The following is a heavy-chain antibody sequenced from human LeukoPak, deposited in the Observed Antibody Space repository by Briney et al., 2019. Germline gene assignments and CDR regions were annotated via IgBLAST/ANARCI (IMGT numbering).Heavy chain of an antibody. J-gene: IGHJ3*02. D-gene: IGHD2-2*01. CDR2: IYTSGST. Sequence: PSETLSLTCTVSGGSISSYYWSWIRQPVGKGLEWIGRIYTSGSTNHNPSLKSRVTMSVDTSKNQFSLKLSSVTAADTAVYYCARSPNTMPDAFDIWGQGTMVTVSS. V-gene: IGHV4-4*07. CDR1: GGSISSYY. CDR3: ARSPNTMPDAFDI.